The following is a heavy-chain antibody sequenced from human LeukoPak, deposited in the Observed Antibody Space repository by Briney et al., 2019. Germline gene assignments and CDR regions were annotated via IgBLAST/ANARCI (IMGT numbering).Heavy chain of an antibody. J-gene: IGHJ6*03. CDR1: GGSFSGYY. D-gene: IGHD3-3*01. CDR2: INHSGST. V-gene: IGHV4-34*01. CDR3: ARGLGVNYDFWSGKAPHYMDV. Sequence: TSSETLSLTCAVYGGSFSGYYWSWIRQPPGKGLEWIGEINHSGSTNYNPSLKRRVTISVDTSKNQFSLKLSSVTAADTAVYYCARGLGVNYDFWSGKAPHYMDVWGKGTTVTVSS.